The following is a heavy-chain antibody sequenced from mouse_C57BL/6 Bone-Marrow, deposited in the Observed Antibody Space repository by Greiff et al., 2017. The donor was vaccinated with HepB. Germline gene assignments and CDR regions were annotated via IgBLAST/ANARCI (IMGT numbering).Heavy chain of an antibody. D-gene: IGHD1-1*01. CDR1: GYTFTSYG. CDR2: IYPRSGNT. Sequence: QVHVKQSGAELARPGASVKLSCKASGYTFTSYGISWVKQRTGQGLEWIGEIYPRSGNTYYNEKFKGKATLTADKSSSTAYMELRSLTSEDSAVYFCARNGYYGSSWDWYFDVWGTGTTVTVSS. V-gene: IGHV1-81*01. CDR3: ARNGYYGSSWDWYFDV. J-gene: IGHJ1*03.